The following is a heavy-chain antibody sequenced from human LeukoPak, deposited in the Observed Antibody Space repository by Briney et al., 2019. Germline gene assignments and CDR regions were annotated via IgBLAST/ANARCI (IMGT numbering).Heavy chain of an antibody. V-gene: IGHV4-59*01. J-gene: IGHJ4*02. Sequence: SETLSLTCTVSGGSISTYYWSWIRQPPGKGLEWIGYIYYSGTTVYNPSLKSRVTISVDTSKNQFSLRLSSVTAADTAVYYCARGPSIPSPEAQSLYWGQGTLVAVSS. CDR3: ARGPSIPSPEAQSLY. CDR2: IYYSGTT. D-gene: IGHD2-21*01. CDR1: GGSISTYY.